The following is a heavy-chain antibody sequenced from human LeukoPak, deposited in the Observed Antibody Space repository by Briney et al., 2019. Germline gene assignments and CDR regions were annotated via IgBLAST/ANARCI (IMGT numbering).Heavy chain of an antibody. D-gene: IGHD5-12*01. V-gene: IGHV4-4*07. Sequence: PSETLSLTCTVSGNSVSPFYWNWIRQSAGKGLEWIGRLYSSGDTNYNPSLKSRVTISVDTSKNQFSLKLSSVTAADTAVYYCARGGGYSAPEAIWGQGTMVTVSS. CDR3: ARGGGYSAPEAI. CDR2: LYSSGDT. CDR1: GNSVSPFY. J-gene: IGHJ3*02.